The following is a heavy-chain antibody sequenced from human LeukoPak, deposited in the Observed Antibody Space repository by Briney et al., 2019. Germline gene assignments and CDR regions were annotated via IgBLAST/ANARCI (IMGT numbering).Heavy chain of an antibody. CDR1: GFTFSSYG. CDR2: IWYDGSNK. V-gene: IGHV3-33*06. Sequence: PGGSLRLSCAASGFTFSSYGMHWVRQAPGKGLEWVAVIWYDGSNKYYADSVKGRFTISRDNSKNTLYLQMNSLRAEDTAVYYCAKDVECITIFGVVIDPQPLYFDYWGQGTLVTVSS. J-gene: IGHJ4*02. CDR3: AKDVECITIFGVVIDPQPLYFDY. D-gene: IGHD3-3*01.